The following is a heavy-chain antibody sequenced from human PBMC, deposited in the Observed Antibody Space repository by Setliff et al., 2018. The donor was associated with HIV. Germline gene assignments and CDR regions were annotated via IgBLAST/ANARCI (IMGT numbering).Heavy chain of an antibody. Sequence: ASVKVSCKASGYTFTSYSMHWVRQAPGQGLEWMGIINRSGGTTNYAQKFQGRVTMTRDTSTSTVYMEVSSLRSDDTAVYYCARAELFSTAGIEGPAHDAFDIWGQGTMVTVSS. CDR2: INRSGGTT. CDR1: GYTFTSYS. D-gene: IGHD1-26*01. J-gene: IGHJ3*02. V-gene: IGHV1-46*01. CDR3: ARAELFSTAGIEGPAHDAFDI.